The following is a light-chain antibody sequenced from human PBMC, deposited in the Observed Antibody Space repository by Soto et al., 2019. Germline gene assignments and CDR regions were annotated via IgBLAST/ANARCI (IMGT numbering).Light chain of an antibody. J-gene: IGKJ1*01. CDR3: QEYGGSLRT. V-gene: IGKV3-20*01. CDR1: QSVSSTS. Sequence: EIVLTQSPDTLSLSPGEGATLSCRASQSVSSTSLAWYQHKSGQAPSLLIYGASSRATGIPDRFSGSGSGTDFTLTISRLEPEDFAVYYCQEYGGSLRTFGQGTKVEIK. CDR2: GAS.